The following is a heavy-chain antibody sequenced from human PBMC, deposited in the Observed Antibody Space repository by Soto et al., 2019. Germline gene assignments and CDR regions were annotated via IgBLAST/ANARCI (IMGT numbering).Heavy chain of an antibody. Sequence: SETLSLTCTVSGGSISSYYWSWIRQPPGKGLEWIGYIYYSGSTNYNPSLKSRVTISVDTSKNQFSLKLSSVTAADTAFFYCARIKYIMVRGETKFDPWGQGTLVTVSS. CDR2: IYYSGST. D-gene: IGHD3-10*01. J-gene: IGHJ5*02. CDR1: GGSISSYY. CDR3: ARIKYIMVRGETKFDP. V-gene: IGHV4-59*08.